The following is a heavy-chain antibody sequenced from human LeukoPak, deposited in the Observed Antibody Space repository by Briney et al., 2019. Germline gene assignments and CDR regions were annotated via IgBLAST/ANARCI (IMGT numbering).Heavy chain of an antibody. CDR3: AREGAVPGIDP. J-gene: IGHJ5*02. Sequence: PSETLSLACTVSGYSIISGFSWGWFRQSPGKVLEWLGAFSYNGITDYNPPLKSRVTISRDTSKNQFSLWLTSVTAADTALYYCAREGAVPGIDPWGQGTLVTVSS. V-gene: IGHV4-38-2*02. CDR2: FSYNGIT. CDR1: GYSIISGFS. D-gene: IGHD3-16*01.